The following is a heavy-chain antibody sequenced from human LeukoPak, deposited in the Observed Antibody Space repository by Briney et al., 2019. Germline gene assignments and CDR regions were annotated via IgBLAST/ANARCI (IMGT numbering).Heavy chain of an antibody. D-gene: IGHD4-11*01. CDR3: ARGRRGLQQN. J-gene: IGHJ4*02. CDR1: GGTFSSYA. CDR2: IIPIFGTA. Sequence: AASVKVSCKASGGTFSSYAISWVRQAPGQGLEWMGGIIPIFGTANYAQKFQGRVTMTRNTSISTAYMELSSLRSEDTAVYYCARGRRGLQQNWGQGTLVTVSS. V-gene: IGHV1-69*05.